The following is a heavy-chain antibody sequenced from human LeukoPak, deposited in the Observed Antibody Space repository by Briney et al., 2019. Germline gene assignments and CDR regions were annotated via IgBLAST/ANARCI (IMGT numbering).Heavy chain of an antibody. CDR2: VSSSSSYI. Sequence: GGSLRLSCAASGFTFTNFGMNWVRQAPGRGLEWVSYVSSSSSYIYHADSLKGRFTISRDDAKNSLYLQMNSLRGDDTAVYYCARGGGYYGSGTYFFEYWGQRTLVTVSA. D-gene: IGHD3-10*01. J-gene: IGHJ4*02. V-gene: IGHV3-21*01. CDR3: ARGGGYYGSGTYFFEY. CDR1: GFTFTNFG.